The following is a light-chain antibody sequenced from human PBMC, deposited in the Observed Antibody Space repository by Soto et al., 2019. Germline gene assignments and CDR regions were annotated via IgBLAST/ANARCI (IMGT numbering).Light chain of an antibody. CDR1: QDITTS. V-gene: IGKV1-33*01. Sequence: EIQMTQSPSFLSASVGDRVTITCQASQDITTSLNWYQQKPGKAPKLLMYDASNLETGVPSRYSGSGSGTDFTFTISSLQAEDIATYYCQQYDNPPLSFGGGTKVEIK. CDR2: DAS. CDR3: QQYDNPPLS. J-gene: IGKJ4*01.